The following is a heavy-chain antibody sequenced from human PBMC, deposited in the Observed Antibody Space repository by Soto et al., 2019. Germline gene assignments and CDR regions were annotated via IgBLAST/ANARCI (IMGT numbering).Heavy chain of an antibody. CDR3: TTLGYCSGGSCYSAGPDY. V-gene: IGHV3-15*07. D-gene: IGHD2-15*01. CDR1: GFTFSNAW. CDR2: IKSKTDGGTT. J-gene: IGHJ4*02. Sequence: EVQLVESGGGLVKPGGSLRLSCAASGFTFSNAWMSWVRQAPGKGLEWVGRIKSKTDGGTTDYAAPGKGRFTISRDDSKNTLYLQMNSLKTEDTAVYYCTTLGYCSGGSCYSAGPDYWGQGTLVTVSS.